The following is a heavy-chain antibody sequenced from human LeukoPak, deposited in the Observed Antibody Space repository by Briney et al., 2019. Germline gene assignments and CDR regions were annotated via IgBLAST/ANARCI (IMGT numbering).Heavy chain of an antibody. J-gene: IGHJ4*02. CDR2: ISWNSGSI. CDR3: AKDMGEIAAEPNLDY. V-gene: IGHV3-9*01. CDR1: GFTFDDYA. Sequence: GGSLRLSCAASGFTFDDYAMHWVRQAPGKGLEWVSGISWNSGSIGYADSVKGRFTISRDNAKNSLYLQMNSLGAEDTALYYCAKDMGEIAAEPNLDYWGQGTLVTVSS. D-gene: IGHD6-13*01.